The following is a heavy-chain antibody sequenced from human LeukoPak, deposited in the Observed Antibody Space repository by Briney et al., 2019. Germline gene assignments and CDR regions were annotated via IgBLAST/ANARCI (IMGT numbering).Heavy chain of an antibody. V-gene: IGHV3-20*04. Sequence: GGSLRLSCAASGFTFDDYGMSWVRQAPGKGLEWVSGINWNGGSTGYADSVKGRFTISRDNAKNTLYLQMNSLRAEDTALYYCARDPITDSSSWYSTSSYYYFDYWGQGTLVTVSS. J-gene: IGHJ4*02. D-gene: IGHD6-13*01. CDR1: GFTFDDYG. CDR3: ARDPITDSSSWYSTSSYYYFDY. CDR2: INWNGGST.